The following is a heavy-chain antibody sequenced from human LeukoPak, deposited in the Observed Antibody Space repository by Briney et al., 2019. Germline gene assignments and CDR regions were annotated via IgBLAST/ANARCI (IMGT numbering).Heavy chain of an antibody. V-gene: IGHV1-8*01. J-gene: IGHJ6*02. CDR2: MNPNSGNT. Sequence: GASVKVSCKASGYTFTSYDINWVRQATGQGLEWMGWMNPNSGNTGYAQKFQGRVTMTRNTSISTAYMEPSSLRSEDTAVYYCARGFGDHYYYGMDVWGQGTTVTVSS. CDR3: ARGFGDHYYYGMDV. D-gene: IGHD3-10*01. CDR1: GYTFTSYD.